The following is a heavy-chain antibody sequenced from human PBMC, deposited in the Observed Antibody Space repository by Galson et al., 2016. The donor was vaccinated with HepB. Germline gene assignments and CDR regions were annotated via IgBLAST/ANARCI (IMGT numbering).Heavy chain of an antibody. Sequence: SLRLSCAASGFTFSDDYISWIRQTPGKGLEWISYFSLGGSTVYYADSVRGRFTVSRANGENSVFLQMNSLAAGDTAVYYCARVDTYYDSSGYPDFWGQGTLVTVSS. CDR1: GFTFSDDY. V-gene: IGHV3-11*01. CDR2: FSLGGSTV. J-gene: IGHJ4*02. CDR3: ARVDTYYDSSGYPDF. D-gene: IGHD3-22*01.